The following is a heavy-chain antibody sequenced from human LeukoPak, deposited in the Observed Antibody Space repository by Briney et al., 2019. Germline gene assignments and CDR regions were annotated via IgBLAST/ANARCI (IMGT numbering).Heavy chain of an antibody. D-gene: IGHD1-26*01. CDR3: AKGGKWDVTPFDY. CDR1: GFTFSSHA. V-gene: IGHV3-23*01. Sequence: GGSLRLSCAASGFTFSSHAMSWVRQTPGKGLEWVSSISAGGDNTHYADSVKGRFTISRDNSKNTLYLQVNSLRAEDTAVYYCAKGGKWDVTPFDYWGQGTLVTVSS. J-gene: IGHJ4*02. CDR2: ISAGGDNT.